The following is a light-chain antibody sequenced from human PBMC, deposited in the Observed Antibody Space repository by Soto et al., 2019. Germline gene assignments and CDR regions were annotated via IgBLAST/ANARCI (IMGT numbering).Light chain of an antibody. J-gene: IGKJ3*01. V-gene: IGKV1-39*01. CDR3: QQSYSTLST. CDR1: QSISSY. Sequence: DIQMTQSPSSLSASVGDRVTITCRASQSISSYLNWYQQKPGKAPKLLIYAASSLQSGVPSRFSGSGSGTDFTFTISSLQPEDFATYYCQQSYSTLSTFGPGTKVDIK. CDR2: AAS.